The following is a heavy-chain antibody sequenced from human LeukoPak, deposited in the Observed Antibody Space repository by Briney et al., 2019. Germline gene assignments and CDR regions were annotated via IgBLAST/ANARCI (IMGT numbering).Heavy chain of an antibody. V-gene: IGHV4-38-2*01. J-gene: IGHJ4*02. CDR3: ATGSGYDLFFDY. CDR2: IYYSGST. Sequence: LRLSCAASGFTFSDSYMTWIRQPPGKGLEWIGSIYYSGSTYYNPSLKSRVTISVDTSKNQFSLKLSSVTAADTAVYYCATGSGYDLFFDYWGQGTLVTVSS. D-gene: IGHD5-12*01. CDR1: GFTFSDSY.